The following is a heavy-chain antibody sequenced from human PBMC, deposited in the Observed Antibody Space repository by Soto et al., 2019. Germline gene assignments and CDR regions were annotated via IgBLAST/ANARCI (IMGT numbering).Heavy chain of an antibody. V-gene: IGHV4-31*03. CDR3: ARGKNWFDP. CDR2: MYYSGSY. Sequence: PSETLSRTCTVSGGSISSGGCHWSWIRQHPGKGLEWIGYMYYSGSYYYNPTLKSRVTISVDTSKNQFSLKLSSVTAADTAVYYCARGKNWFDPWGQGTLVTVSS. CDR1: GGSISSGGCH. J-gene: IGHJ5*02.